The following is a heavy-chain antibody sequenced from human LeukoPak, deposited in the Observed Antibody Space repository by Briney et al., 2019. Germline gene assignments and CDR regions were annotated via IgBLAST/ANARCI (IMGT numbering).Heavy chain of an antibody. V-gene: IGHV1-46*01. CDR1: GYTFTSYY. CDR2: INPSGGST. CDR3: ARGPRNGDPTRNAFDI. J-gene: IGHJ3*02. Sequence: GASVKVSCKASGYTFTSYYMHWVRQAPGQGLEWMGIINPSGGSTSYAQKFQGRVTMTRDTSTSTVYMELSSLRSEDTAVYYCARGPRNGDPTRNAFDIWGQGTMVTVSS. D-gene: IGHD1-1*01.